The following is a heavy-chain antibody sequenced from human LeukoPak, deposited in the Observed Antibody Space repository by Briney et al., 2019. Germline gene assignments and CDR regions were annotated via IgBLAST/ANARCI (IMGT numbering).Heavy chain of an antibody. J-gene: IGHJ4*02. Sequence: ASVKVSCKASGGTFSSYAIRWVRQAPGQGLEWMGRIIPIFGTANYAQKFQGRVTITTDESTSTAYMELSSLRSEDTAVYYCARVGYCSSTSCFFDYWGQGTLVTVSS. CDR1: GGTFSSYA. V-gene: IGHV1-69*05. CDR2: IIPIFGTA. D-gene: IGHD2-2*01. CDR3: ARVGYCSSTSCFFDY.